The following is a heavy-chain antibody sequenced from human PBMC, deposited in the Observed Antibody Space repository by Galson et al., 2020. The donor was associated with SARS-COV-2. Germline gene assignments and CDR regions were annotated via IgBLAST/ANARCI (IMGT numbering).Heavy chain of an antibody. CDR1: IGSMTSHY. CDR2: ISYDGTT. V-gene: IGHV4-59*08. J-gene: IGHJ4*02. CDR3: AKLAEGRRGAVDY. Sequence: ETSETLSLTCAVSIGSMTSHYWSWIRQAPGKGLEWIGYISYDGTTTYNPSLQSRVTISIDTSKNQFSLRLTSVTAADTALYYCAKLAEGRRGAVDYWGQGTRVTVSS.